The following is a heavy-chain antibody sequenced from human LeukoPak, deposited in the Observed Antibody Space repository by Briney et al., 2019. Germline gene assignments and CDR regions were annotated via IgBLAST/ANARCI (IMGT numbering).Heavy chain of an antibody. CDR1: GFTFDDYA. CDR2: ISWNSGSI. V-gene: IGHV3-9*01. Sequence: GRSLRLSCAASGFTFDDYAMHWVRQAPGKGLEWVSGISWNSGSIGYADSVKGRFTISRDNAKNSLYLQMNSLRAEDTALYYCAKGDCSSTSCYTALYAFEIWGQGTMVTVSS. J-gene: IGHJ3*02. CDR3: AKGDCSSTSCYTALYAFEI. D-gene: IGHD2-2*02.